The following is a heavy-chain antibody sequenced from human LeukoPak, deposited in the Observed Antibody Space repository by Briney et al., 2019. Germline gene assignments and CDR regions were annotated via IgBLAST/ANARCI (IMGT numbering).Heavy chain of an antibody. CDR3: ARVTDPYYYYGMDV. CDR1: GFTFSDYY. CDR2: ISSSGSTI. D-gene: IGHD2-21*02. V-gene: IGHV3-11*01. J-gene: IGHJ6*02. Sequence: KPGGSLRLSCAASGFTFSDYYMSWIRQAPGKGLEWVSYISSSGSTIYYADSVKGRFTISRDNAKNSLYLQMDSLRAEDTAVYYCARVTDPYYYYGMDVWGQGTTVTVSS.